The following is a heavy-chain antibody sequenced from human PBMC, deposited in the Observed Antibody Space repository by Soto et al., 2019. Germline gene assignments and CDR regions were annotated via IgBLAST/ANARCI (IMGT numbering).Heavy chain of an antibody. CDR2: ISGSGGST. J-gene: IGHJ6*02. CDR3: AKTFRRDGYNSWYYYYGMDV. Sequence: EVQLLESGGGLVQPGGSLRLSCAASGFTFSSYAMSWVRQAPGKGLEWVSAISGSGGSTYYADSVKGRFTISRDNSKNTQYLXMNSLRAEDTAVYYCAKTFRRDGYNSWYYYYGMDVWGQGTTVTVSS. CDR1: GFTFSSYA. D-gene: IGHD5-12*01. V-gene: IGHV3-23*01.